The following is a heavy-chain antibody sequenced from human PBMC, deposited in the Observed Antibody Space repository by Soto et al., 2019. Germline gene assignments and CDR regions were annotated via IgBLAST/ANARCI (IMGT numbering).Heavy chain of an antibody. J-gene: IGHJ4*02. CDR3: AIEAAGCRRYYFDY. V-gene: IGHV3-64*01. CDR2: ISSNGSNT. Sequence: EVQLVESGGGLVQPGGSLRLSCAASAFTFSSYAMHWVRQAPGRGLEYVSAISSNGSNTYYAKSVKGRFTISRDNSKNKLYLQRGSLRAEDMAMYYCAIEAAGCRRYYFDYWGQGTLVTVSS. CDR1: AFTFSSYA. D-gene: IGHD3-9*01.